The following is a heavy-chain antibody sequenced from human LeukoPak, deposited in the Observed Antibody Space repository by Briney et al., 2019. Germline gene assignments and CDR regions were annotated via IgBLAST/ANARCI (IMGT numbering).Heavy chain of an antibody. V-gene: IGHV1-69*01. D-gene: IGHD3-3*01. CDR2: IIPIFGTA. CDR1: GGTFSSYA. Sequence: SVKVSCKASGGTFSSYAVSWVRQAPGQGLEWMGGIIPIFGTANYAQKFQGRVTITADESTSTAYMELSSLRSEDTAVYYCARDERFLEWLLFNYWGQGTLVTVSS. J-gene: IGHJ4*02. CDR3: ARDERFLEWLLFNY.